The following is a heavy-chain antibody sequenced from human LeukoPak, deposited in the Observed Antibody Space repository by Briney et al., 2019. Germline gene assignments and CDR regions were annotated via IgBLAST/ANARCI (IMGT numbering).Heavy chain of an antibody. CDR1: GFTFSSYS. Sequence: PGGSLRLSCAASGFTFSSYSMNWVRKAPGKGLEWVSSISSSSSYIYYADSVKGRFTISRDNAKNSLYLQMNSLRAEDTAVYYCAKDDSPGKEWLEVIDYWGQGTLVTVSS. D-gene: IGHD3-3*01. CDR3: AKDDSPGKEWLEVIDY. V-gene: IGHV3-21*04. J-gene: IGHJ4*02. CDR2: ISSSSSYI.